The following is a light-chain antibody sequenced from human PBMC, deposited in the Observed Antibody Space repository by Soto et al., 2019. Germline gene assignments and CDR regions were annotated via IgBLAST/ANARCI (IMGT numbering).Light chain of an antibody. CDR1: SSNIGAGYD. J-gene: IGLJ2*01. CDR3: QSYDSSLSAAV. Sequence: QAVVTQPPSVSGAPGQRVTISCAGNSSNIGAGYDVHWYQQLPGTAPKLLIYGNSNRPSGVPDRFSGSKSGTSASLAITGLQVEDEADYYCQSYDSSLSAAVFGGGTKLTVL. CDR2: GNS. V-gene: IGLV1-40*01.